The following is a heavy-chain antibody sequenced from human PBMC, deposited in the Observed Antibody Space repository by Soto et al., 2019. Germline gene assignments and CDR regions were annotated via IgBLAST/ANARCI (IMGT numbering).Heavy chain of an antibody. D-gene: IGHD4-17*01. Sequence: ASVKVSCKASGYTFTSYGISWVRQAPGQGLEWMRWISAYNGNTNYAQKLQGRVTMTTDTSTSTAYMELRSLRSDDTAVYYCARVRHDYVGYYYYYGMDVWGQGTTVTVSS. CDR1: GYTFTSYG. J-gene: IGHJ6*02. CDR2: ISAYNGNT. V-gene: IGHV1-18*04. CDR3: ARVRHDYVGYYYYYGMDV.